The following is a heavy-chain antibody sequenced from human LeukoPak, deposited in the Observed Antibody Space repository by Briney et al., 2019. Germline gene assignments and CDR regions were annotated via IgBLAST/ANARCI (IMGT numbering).Heavy chain of an antibody. J-gene: IGHJ4*02. V-gene: IGHV3-21*01. CDR3: ARDRKYDGVDY. Sequence: GGSLRLSCAASGFTFSSYSMSWVRQAPGKGLEWVSSISSSSSYIYYADSVKGRFTISRDNAKNSLYLQMNSLRAEDTAVYYCARDRKYDGVDYWGQGTLVTVSS. D-gene: IGHD2-8*01. CDR2: ISSSSSYI. CDR1: GFTFSSYS.